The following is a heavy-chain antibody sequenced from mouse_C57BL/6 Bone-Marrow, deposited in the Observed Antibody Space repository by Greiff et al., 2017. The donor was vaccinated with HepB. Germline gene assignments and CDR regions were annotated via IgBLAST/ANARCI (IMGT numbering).Heavy chain of an antibody. CDR3: ARHERSANWDVYWYFDV. V-gene: IGHV1-62-2*01. J-gene: IGHJ1*03. Sequence: VMLVESGAELVKPGASVKLSCKASGYTFTEYTIHWVKQRSGQGLEWIGWFYPGSGSIKYNEKFKDKATLTADKSSSTVYMELSRLTSEDSAVYFCARHERSANWDVYWYFDVWGTGTTVTVSS. D-gene: IGHD4-1*01. CDR2: FYPGSGSI. CDR1: GYTFTEYT.